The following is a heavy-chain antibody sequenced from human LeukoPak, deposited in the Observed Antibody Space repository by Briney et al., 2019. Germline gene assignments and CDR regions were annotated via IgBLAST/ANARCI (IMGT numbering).Heavy chain of an antibody. V-gene: IGHV3-21*01. CDR2: ISSSSSYI. J-gene: IGHJ3*02. CDR3: AKDRGGSYFLDAFDI. CDR1: GFTFSSYS. D-gene: IGHD1-26*01. Sequence: GGSLRLSCAASGFTFSSYSMNWVRQAPGKGLEWVSSISSSSSYIYYADSVKGRFTISRDNSKNTLYLQMNNLRAEDTAVYYCAKDRGGSYFLDAFDIWGQGTMVTVSS.